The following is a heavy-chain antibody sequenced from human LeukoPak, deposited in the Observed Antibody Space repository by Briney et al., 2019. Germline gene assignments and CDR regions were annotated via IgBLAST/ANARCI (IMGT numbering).Heavy chain of an antibody. CDR3: ARARGNPPRNFDY. Sequence: GGSLRLSCEASGFTFSSYWMHWVRQAPGKVLVGVSRINSDGSSTSYADSVKGRFTISRDNAKNTLYLQMNSLRAEDTAVYYCARARGNPPRNFDYWGQGTLVTVSS. D-gene: IGHD4-23*01. J-gene: IGHJ4*02. CDR2: INSDGSST. CDR1: GFTFSSYW. V-gene: IGHV3-74*01.